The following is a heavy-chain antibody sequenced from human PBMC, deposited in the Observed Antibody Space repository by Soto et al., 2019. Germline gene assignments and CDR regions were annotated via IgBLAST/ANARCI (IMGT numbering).Heavy chain of an antibody. CDR2: ISGSGGST. CDR1: GFTFTTYA. J-gene: IGHJ2*01. CDR3: AREGTAAGHYWYLDL. V-gene: IGHV3-23*01. Sequence: EVQLLESGGGLVQPGGSLTLSCAASGFTFTTYAMSWVRQAPGKGLECVSLISGSGGSTYYADSVKGRFTISRDNSNITHYLQVNSLSAEDTAIYYCAREGTAAGHYWYLDLWGRGTLVSVSS. D-gene: IGHD6-13*01.